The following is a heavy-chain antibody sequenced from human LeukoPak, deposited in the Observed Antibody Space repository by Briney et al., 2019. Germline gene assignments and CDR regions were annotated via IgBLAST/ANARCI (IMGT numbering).Heavy chain of an antibody. J-gene: IGHJ3*02. V-gene: IGHV4-61*01. CDR1: GGSLSSSYY. D-gene: IGHD1-26*01. CDR2: IYYTGNT. Sequence: PSETLSLPCTVSGGSLSSSYYWSCIRQPPGKGLEWIGFIYYTGNTIYNPSLKGRVTISVDTPKNQVSLKLRSVTAADTAVYYCARDQYYDAFDIWGQGTVVIVSS. CDR3: ARDQYYDAFDI.